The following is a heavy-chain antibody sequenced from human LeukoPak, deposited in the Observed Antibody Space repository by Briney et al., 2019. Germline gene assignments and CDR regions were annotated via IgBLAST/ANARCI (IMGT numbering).Heavy chain of an antibody. V-gene: IGHV3-23*01. CDR1: GFTFSSYA. CDR2: ISGSGGST. CDR3: AKNYYDSSGYYYFDY. J-gene: IGHJ4*02. Sequence: GGSLRLSCAASGFTFSSYAMSWVRQAPGKGLEWVSAISGSGGSTYYADSVKGRFTISRDNSKNTLYLQMNSLRAEDTAVYYCAKNYYDSSGYYYFDYWGQGTLVTVSS. D-gene: IGHD3-22*01.